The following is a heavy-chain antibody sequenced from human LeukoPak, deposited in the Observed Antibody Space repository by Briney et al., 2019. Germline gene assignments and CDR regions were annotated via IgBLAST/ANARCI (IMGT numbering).Heavy chain of an antibody. V-gene: IGHV4-4*02. CDR3: ARVRGFGADYYYYYMDV. CDR2: IYHSGST. J-gene: IGHJ6*03. CDR1: GGSISSSNW. Sequence: PSGTLSPTCAVSGGSISSSNWWSWVRQPPGKGLEWIGEIYHSGSTNYNPSLKSRVTISVDKSKNQFSLKLSSVSAADTAVYYCARVRGFGADYYYYYMDVWGKGTTVTVSS. D-gene: IGHD3-10*01.